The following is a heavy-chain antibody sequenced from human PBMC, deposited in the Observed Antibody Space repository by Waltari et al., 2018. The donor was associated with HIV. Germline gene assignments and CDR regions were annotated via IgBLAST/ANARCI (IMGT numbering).Heavy chain of an antibody. CDR3: VRGPSRRVHFHSQSFFHYSGFDG. CDR2: INDGGKT. V-gene: IGHV4-34*01. D-gene: IGHD3-10*01. Sequence: QVQLQQWGAGLLRPSENLSLTCAVYGVSLTDHSWSRVRQPPRKGLEWIGEINDGGKTNYKPSLKSRVAMSIDMAKNQFSLNLTSVTAADTATYDCVRGPSRRVHFHSQSFFHYSGFDGWGRGTTVTVSS. J-gene: IGHJ6*02. CDR1: GVSLTDHS.